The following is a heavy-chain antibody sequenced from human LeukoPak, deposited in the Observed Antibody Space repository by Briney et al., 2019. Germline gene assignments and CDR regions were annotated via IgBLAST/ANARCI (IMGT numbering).Heavy chain of an antibody. CDR1: GFTFSSYA. CDR3: ARGYSSSWYPLDY. Sequence: GSLRLSCAASGFTFSSYAMSWVRQPPGKGLEWIGSIYYSGSTYYNPSLKSRVTISVDTSKNQFSLKLSSVTAADTAVYYCARGYSSSWYPLDYWGQGTPVTVSS. D-gene: IGHD6-13*01. J-gene: IGHJ4*02. CDR2: IYYSGST. V-gene: IGHV4-39*01.